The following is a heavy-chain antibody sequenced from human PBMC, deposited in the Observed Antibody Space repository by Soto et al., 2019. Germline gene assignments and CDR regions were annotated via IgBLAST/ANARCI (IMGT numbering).Heavy chain of an antibody. CDR1: GYTLSTYG. Sequence: QVQLVQSGAEVKKPGASVKVSCKASGYTLSTYGISWVRQAPGQGLEWMGWTSADNGYTNYAQKLQGRVTMTTDTSTSTAYMELRSLRSDDTAVYYCVRDGGPGSTSCYGYFQHWGQGTLVTVSS. D-gene: IGHD2-2*01. CDR2: TSADNGYT. J-gene: IGHJ1*01. CDR3: VRDGGPGSTSCYGYFQH. V-gene: IGHV1-18*01.